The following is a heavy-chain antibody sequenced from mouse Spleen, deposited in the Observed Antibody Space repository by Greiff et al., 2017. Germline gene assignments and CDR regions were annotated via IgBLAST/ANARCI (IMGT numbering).Heavy chain of an antibody. D-gene: IGHD2-3*01. CDR3: ARSDDGYYPWFAY. CDR1: GYTFTDYY. J-gene: IGHJ3*01. CDR2: INPYNGGT. V-gene: IGHV1-19*01. Sequence: VQLQQSGPVLVKPGASVKMSCKASGYTFTDYYMNWVKQSHGKSLEWIGVINPYNGGTSYNQKFKGKATLTVDKSSSTAYMELNSLTSEDSAVYFCARSDDGYYPWFAYWGQGTLVTVSA.